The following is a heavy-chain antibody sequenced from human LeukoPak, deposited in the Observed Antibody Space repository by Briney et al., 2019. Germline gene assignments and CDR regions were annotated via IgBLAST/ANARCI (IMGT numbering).Heavy chain of an antibody. J-gene: IGHJ4*02. Sequence: PGGSLRLSCTASGFTFGDYAMSWVRQAPGKGLEWVGFIRSKAYGGTTEYAASVKGRFTISRDDSKSIAYLQMNSLKTEDTAVYYCTRDSSSTPHESDYWGQGTLVTVSS. CDR3: TRDSSSTPHESDY. CDR1: GFTFGDYA. V-gene: IGHV3-49*04. D-gene: IGHD6-6*01. CDR2: IRSKAYGGTT.